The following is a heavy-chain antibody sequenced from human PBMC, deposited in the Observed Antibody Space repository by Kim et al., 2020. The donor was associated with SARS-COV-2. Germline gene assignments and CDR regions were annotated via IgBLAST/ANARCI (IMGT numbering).Heavy chain of an antibody. Sequence: GGSLRLSCAASGFTFDDYAMHWVRQAPGKGLEWVSGISWNSGSIGYADSVKGRFTISRDNAKNSLYLQMNSLRAEDTALYYCAKDIHSSGWHSFGFDYWG. CDR3: AKDIHSSGWHSFGFDY. V-gene: IGHV3-9*01. D-gene: IGHD6-19*01. CDR1: GFTFDDYA. CDR2: ISWNSGSI. J-gene: IGHJ4*01.